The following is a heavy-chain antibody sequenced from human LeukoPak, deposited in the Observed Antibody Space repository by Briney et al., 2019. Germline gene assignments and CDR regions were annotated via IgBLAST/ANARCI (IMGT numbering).Heavy chain of an antibody. CDR2: INAGNGNT. V-gene: IGHV1-3*01. CDR1: GYTFTIYA. D-gene: IGHD3-9*01. Sequence: GASVKVSCKASGYTFTIYAMHWGRQAPGQRLEWMGWINAGNGNTKYSQKFQGRVTITRDTSASTAYMELSSLRSEDTAVYYCYLVLRYFDWFDYWGQGTLVTVSS. CDR3: YLVLRYFDWFDY. J-gene: IGHJ4*02.